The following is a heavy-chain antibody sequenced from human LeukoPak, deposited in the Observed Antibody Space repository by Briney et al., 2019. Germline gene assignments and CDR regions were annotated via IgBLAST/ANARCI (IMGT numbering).Heavy chain of an antibody. CDR1: GGTFSSYA. CDR2: IILILDIA. V-gene: IGHV1-69*04. J-gene: IGHJ4*02. D-gene: IGHD1-14*01. Sequence: SVKVSCKASGGTFSSYAISWVRQAPGQGLEWVGTIILILDIANYAQKFQGRVAITADTSTSTAYMELSDLGSEDTAVYFCAREPEGLTTESHWGQGTLVTVSS. CDR3: AREPEGLTTESH.